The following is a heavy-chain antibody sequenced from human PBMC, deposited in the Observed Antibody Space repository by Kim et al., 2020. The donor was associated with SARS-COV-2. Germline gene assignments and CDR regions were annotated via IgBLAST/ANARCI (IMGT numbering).Heavy chain of an antibody. J-gene: IGHJ4*02. CDR3: ARVGWPYYYDSSGYYYGY. Sequence: ASVKVSCKASGYTFTSYDINWVRQATGQGLEWMGWMNPNSGNTGYAQKFQGRVTMTRNTSISTAYMELSSLRSEDTAVYYCARVGWPYYYDSSGYYYGYWGQGTLVTVSS. D-gene: IGHD3-22*01. CDR2: MNPNSGNT. V-gene: IGHV1-8*01. CDR1: GYTFTSYD.